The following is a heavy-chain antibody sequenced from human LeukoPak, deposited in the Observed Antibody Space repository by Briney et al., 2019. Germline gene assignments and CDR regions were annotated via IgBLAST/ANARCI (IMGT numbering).Heavy chain of an antibody. D-gene: IGHD4-23*01. CDR1: GFTFSSYA. CDR3: AKALDYGGNFYFDY. Sequence: GGSLRLSCAASGFTFSSYAMTWVRQAPGKGLEWVALISYDGSNKYYADSVKGRFTISRDNSKNTLYLQMNSLRAEDTAVYYCAKALDYGGNFYFDYWGQGTLVTVSS. V-gene: IGHV3-30*18. CDR2: ISYDGSNK. J-gene: IGHJ4*02.